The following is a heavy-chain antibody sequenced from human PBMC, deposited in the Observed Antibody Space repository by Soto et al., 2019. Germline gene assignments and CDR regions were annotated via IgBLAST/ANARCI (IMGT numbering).Heavy chain of an antibody. D-gene: IGHD3-16*02. V-gene: IGHV3-30*15. CDR3: ARDRVRLGELSLIGYFDY. J-gene: IGHJ4*02. CDR2: ISYDGINE. Sequence: QVQLVESGGSVVQPGRSLRLSCEASGFTFTSYAMHWVRQAPGKGLEWVAVISYDGINEYYADSVKGRFTISRDNSKNTLFLQMSSLRVEDTAVYYYARDRVRLGELSLIGYFDYWGQGTLVTVSS. CDR1: GFTFTSYA.